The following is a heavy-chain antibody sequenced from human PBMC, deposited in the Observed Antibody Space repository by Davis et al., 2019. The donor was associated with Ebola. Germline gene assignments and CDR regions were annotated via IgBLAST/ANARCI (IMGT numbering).Heavy chain of an antibody. Sequence: GESLKISCAVSGFTFSSYWMHWVRQAPGKGLVWVSRISSDGSSTSYADSVKGRFTISRDNSKNTLYLQMNSLGGEDTAVYYCAKALSNVYDYYGMEVWGQGTTVTVSS. CDR3: AKALSNVYDYYGMEV. V-gene: IGHV3-74*01. CDR2: ISSDGSST. J-gene: IGHJ6*02. D-gene: IGHD3-10*02. CDR1: GFTFSSYW.